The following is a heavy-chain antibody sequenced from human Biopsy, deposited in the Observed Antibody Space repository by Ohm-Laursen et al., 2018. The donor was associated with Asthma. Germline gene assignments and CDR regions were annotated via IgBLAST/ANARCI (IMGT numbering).Heavy chain of an antibody. D-gene: IGHD4-11*01. V-gene: IGHV1-69*01. J-gene: IGHJ6*02. CDR3: ASSGGNYGYYGMGV. CDR2: IIPIFDTP. CDR1: GGTLSSHA. Sequence: SSVKVSCKASGGTLSSHAISWVRQAPGQGLEWMGGIIPIFDTPIYAQKFQGRVTITADESTSTASMELSSLRSEDTAVYYCASSGGNYGYYGMGVWGQGTTATVSS.